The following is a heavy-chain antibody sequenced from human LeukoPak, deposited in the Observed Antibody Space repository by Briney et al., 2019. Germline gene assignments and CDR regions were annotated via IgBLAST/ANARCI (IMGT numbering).Heavy chain of an antibody. CDR1: GGTFSSYA. CDR3: ARVPHYEDIVVVPAAMYYYYGMDV. J-gene: IGHJ6*02. V-gene: IGHV1-69*13. Sequence: GASVNVSCKASGGTFSSYAISWVRQAPGQGLEWMGGIIPIFGTANYAQKFQGRVTITADESTSTAYMELSSLRSEDTAVYYCARVPHYEDIVVVPAAMYYYYGMDVWGQGTTVTVSS. D-gene: IGHD2-2*01. CDR2: IIPIFGTA.